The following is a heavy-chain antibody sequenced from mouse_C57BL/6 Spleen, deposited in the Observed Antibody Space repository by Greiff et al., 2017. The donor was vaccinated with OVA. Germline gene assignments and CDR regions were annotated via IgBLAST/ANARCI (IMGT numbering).Heavy chain of an antibody. V-gene: IGHV1-82*01. J-gene: IGHJ2*01. Sequence: QVQLKESGPELVKPGASVKISCKASGYAFSSSWMNWVKQRPGKGLEWIGRIYPGDGDTNYNGKFKGKATLTADKSSSTAYMQLSSLTSEDSAVYFCARGLDDYWGQGTTLTVSS. D-gene: IGHD4-1*01. CDR1: GYAFSSSW. CDR2: IYPGDGDT. CDR3: ARGLDDY.